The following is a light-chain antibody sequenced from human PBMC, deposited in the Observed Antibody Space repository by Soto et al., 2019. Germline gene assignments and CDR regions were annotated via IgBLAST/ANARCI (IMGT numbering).Light chain of an antibody. Sequence: DIEMTQSPPILSVSPGEGATLSCRASQRIGTNLAWYQHIPGQAPRLLIVSSSRRPTDVPARFSGSGSGTEFTLTISSLQSEDFAVYYCQQHNNWPPITFGQGTRLEIK. CDR2: SSS. CDR1: QRIGTN. J-gene: IGKJ5*01. V-gene: IGKV3-15*01. CDR3: QQHNNWPPIT.